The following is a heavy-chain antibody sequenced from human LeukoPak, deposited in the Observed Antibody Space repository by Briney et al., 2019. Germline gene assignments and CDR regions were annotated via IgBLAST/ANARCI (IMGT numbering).Heavy chain of an antibody. CDR2: ISYDGSNK. CDR1: GFTFSSYA. J-gene: IGHJ4*02. V-gene: IGHV3-30-3*01. Sequence: GGSLRLSCAASGFTFSSYAMHRVRQAPGKGLEWVAVISYDGSNKYYADSVKGRFTISRDNSKNTLYLQMNSLRAEDTAVYYCARGMQDWGQGTLVTVSS. CDR3: ARGMQD.